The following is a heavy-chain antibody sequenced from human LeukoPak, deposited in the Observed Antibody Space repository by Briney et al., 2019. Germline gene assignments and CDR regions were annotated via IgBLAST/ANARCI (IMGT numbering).Heavy chain of an antibody. J-gene: IGHJ6*02. CDR3: ARRDYDFWSGYYTSGYGMDV. V-gene: IGHV3-30*04. CDR1: GFAFSNYA. CDR2: ISYDGSNK. Sequence: SGGSLRLSCAASGFAFSNYAMHWVRQAPGKGLEWVAVISYDGSNKYYADSVKGRFTISRDNSKNTLYLQMNSLRAEDTAVYYCARRDYDFWSGYYTSGYGMDVWGQGTTVTVSS. D-gene: IGHD3-3*01.